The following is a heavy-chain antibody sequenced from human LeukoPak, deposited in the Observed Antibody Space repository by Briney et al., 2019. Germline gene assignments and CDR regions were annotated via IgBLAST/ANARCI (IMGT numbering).Heavy chain of an antibody. CDR1: GYTFTSYD. D-gene: IGHD1-26*01. J-gene: IGHJ4*02. CDR3: ARVGATDY. CDR2: INPNSGGT. V-gene: IGHV1-2*02. Sequence: ASVKVSCKASGYTFTSYDINWVRQAPGQGLEWMGWINPNSGGTNYAQKFQGRVTMSRDTSINTAYMELSRLRSDDTAVYYCARVGATDYWGQGTLVTVSS.